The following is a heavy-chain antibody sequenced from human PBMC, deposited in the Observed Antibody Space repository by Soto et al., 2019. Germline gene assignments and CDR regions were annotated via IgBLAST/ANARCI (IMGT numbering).Heavy chain of an antibody. CDR2: ISGSGTST. CDR3: ESKIVTPGYHYYDY. CDR1: GFSFSSCE. Sequence: DVQLVESGGGLVQPGGSLRLSCAASGFSFSSCEMSWVRQAPGKGLEWVSYISGSGTSTQYSDSVKGRFTISRDNAKNSLHLQMNSLGAEDTAVYYCESKIVTPGYHYYDYWGQGTLVTVSS. V-gene: IGHV3-48*03. D-gene: IGHD3-9*01. J-gene: IGHJ4*02.